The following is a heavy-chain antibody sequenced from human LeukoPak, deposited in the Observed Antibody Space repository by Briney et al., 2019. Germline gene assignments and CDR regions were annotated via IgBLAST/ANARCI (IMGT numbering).Heavy chain of an antibody. V-gene: IGHV3-23*01. Sequence: GGSLRLSCAASGFTFSSYWMSWVRQAPGKGLEWVSAISGSGGSTYYADSVKGRFTISRDNSKNTLYLQMNSLRAEDTAVYYCAKGRIDYGDYVYFDYWGQGTLVTVSS. CDR1: GFTFSSYW. CDR3: AKGRIDYGDYVYFDY. D-gene: IGHD4-17*01. J-gene: IGHJ4*02. CDR2: ISGSGGST.